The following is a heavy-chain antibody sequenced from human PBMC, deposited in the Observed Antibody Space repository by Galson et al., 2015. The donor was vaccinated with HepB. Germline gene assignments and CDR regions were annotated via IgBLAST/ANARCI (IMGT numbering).Heavy chain of an antibody. D-gene: IGHD1-26*01. CDR2: INWDGGSK. V-gene: IGHV3-20*01. CDR1: GFTFDDYG. J-gene: IGHJ5*02. Sequence: SLRLSCAASGFTFDDYGMSWVRQAPGKGLEWVSGINWDGGSKGYADSVKGRFTISRDNAKNSLYLQMNSLRAEDTALYHCARAKTDYSGSYPPSTWFDPWGQGTLVTVSS. CDR3: ARAKTDYSGSYPPSTWFDP.